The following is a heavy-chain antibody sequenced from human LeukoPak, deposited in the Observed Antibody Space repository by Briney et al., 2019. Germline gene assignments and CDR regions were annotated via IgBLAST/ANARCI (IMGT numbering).Heavy chain of an antibody. CDR1: GFTFSSYE. CDR2: ISVSGGNT. V-gene: IGHV3-23*01. Sequence: GGSLRLSCVASGFTFSSYEMNWVRQAPGKGLEWVSVISVSGGNTYYADSVKGRFTISRDNSKNTLYLQMNSLRAEDTAVYYCAKRGGAYMMAFDYWGQGTLVTVSS. J-gene: IGHJ4*02. D-gene: IGHD5-24*01. CDR3: AKRGGAYMMAFDY.